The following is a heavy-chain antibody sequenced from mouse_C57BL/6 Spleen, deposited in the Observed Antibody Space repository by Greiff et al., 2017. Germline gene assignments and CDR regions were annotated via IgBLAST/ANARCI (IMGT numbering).Heavy chain of an antibody. CDR3: AREGAFGSSYTYFDV. CDR1: GYTFTSYG. V-gene: IGHV1-81*01. CDR2: IYPRSGNT. J-gene: IGHJ1*03. Sequence: VQLQQSGAELARPGASVKLSCKASGYTFTSYGISWVKQRTGQGLEWIGEIYPRSGNTYYNEKFKGKATLTADKSSSTAYMELRSLTSEDSAVYFCAREGAFGSSYTYFDVWGTGTTVTVSS. D-gene: IGHD1-1*01.